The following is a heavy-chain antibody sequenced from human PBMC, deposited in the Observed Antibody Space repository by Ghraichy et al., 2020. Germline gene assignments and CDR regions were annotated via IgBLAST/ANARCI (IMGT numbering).Heavy chain of an antibody. CDR2: ISSSSSYI. CDR1: GFTFSSYS. CDR3: ARGGFANWFDP. Sequence: GESQNISCAASGFTFSSYSMNWVRQAPGKGLEWVSSISSSSSYIYYADSLKGRFTISRDNAKNSLYLQMNSLRAEDTAVYYCARGGFANWFDPWGQGTLVTVSS. J-gene: IGHJ5*02. V-gene: IGHV3-21*01.